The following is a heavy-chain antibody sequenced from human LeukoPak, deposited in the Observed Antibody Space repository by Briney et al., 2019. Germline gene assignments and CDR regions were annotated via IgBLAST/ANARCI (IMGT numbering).Heavy chain of an antibody. D-gene: IGHD3-3*01. CDR3: ARTPEKMSLWSGTDWFDP. CDR2: VNPNSGNT. CDR1: GYTFTSYD. V-gene: IGHV1-8*03. Sequence: ASVKVSCKASGYTFTSYDINWVRQATGQGLEWMGWVNPNSGNTGYAQKFQGRVTITRNTSISTAYMELCSLRSEDTAVYYCARTPEKMSLWSGTDWFDPWGQGTLVTVSS. J-gene: IGHJ5*02.